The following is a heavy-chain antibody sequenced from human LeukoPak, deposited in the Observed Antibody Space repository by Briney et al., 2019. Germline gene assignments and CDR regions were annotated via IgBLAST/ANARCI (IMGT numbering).Heavy chain of an antibody. Sequence: GGSRRLSCAASGFTFSSYEMNWVRQAPGKGLEWVSYISSTGSTIYYADSVKGRFTISRDNAKNSLYLQINSLRAEDTAVYYCAREGYYYYYMDVWGKGTTVTVSS. CDR1: GFTFSSYE. CDR3: AREGYYYYYMDV. J-gene: IGHJ6*03. V-gene: IGHV3-48*03. CDR2: ISSTGSTI.